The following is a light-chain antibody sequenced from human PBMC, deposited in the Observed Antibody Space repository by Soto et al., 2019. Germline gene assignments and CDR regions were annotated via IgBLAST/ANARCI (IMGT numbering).Light chain of an antibody. CDR1: ETITDF. CDR3: QQNFSPFVT. CDR2: SAS. V-gene: IGKV1-39*01. J-gene: IGKJ4*01. Sequence: DIQMNQSPPSLSASVGDRVTITCRGRETITDFLNWYQLKPGKAPKLLIYSASNLQPGVPSRFSGSGYGTDFTLTLSGLQHDDSATYYCQQNFSPFVTFGAGTKVEV.